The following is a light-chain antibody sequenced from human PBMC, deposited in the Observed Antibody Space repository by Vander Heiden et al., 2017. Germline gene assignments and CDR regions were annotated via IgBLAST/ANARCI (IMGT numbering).Light chain of an antibody. CDR2: DAS. V-gene: IGKV1-33*01. J-gene: IGKJ4*01. CDR1: EDISDY. Sequence: DIQMTQSPSSLSASVGDRVTITCQASEDISDYLNWYQQKPGKAPKLLIYDASNLETGVPSRFSGSGSGTDFTFTISSLQPEDIATYSCQQYDDVPTFGGGTKVEIK. CDR3: QQYDDVPT.